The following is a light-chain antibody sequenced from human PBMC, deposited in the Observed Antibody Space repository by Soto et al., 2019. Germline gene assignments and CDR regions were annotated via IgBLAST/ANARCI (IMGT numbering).Light chain of an antibody. CDR2: KKS. V-gene: IGKV1-5*03. J-gene: IGKJ1*01. CDR3: QEYHTNSRT. Sequence: IQMTQSPSTLSASVGDTVTITCRASESIYNWLAWYKQIPGKAPQLLIYKKSTLQGGVPSRFSGSGSGAEYTLTISILQPDDFATYFCQEYHTNSRTFGQGTRVENK. CDR1: ESIYNW.